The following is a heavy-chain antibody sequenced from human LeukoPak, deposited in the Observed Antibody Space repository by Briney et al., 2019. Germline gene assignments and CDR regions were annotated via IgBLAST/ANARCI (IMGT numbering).Heavy chain of an antibody. CDR1: GFTFSSYA. CDR2: ISGSRGST. Sequence: PGGSLRLSCAASGFTFSSYAMSWVRQAPGKGLEWVSAISGSRGSTYYADSVKGRFTISRDNSKNTLYLQMNSLRAEDTAVYYCAKKYYYDSSGYSDYWGQGTLVTVSS. CDR3: AKKYYYDSSGYSDY. V-gene: IGHV3-23*01. D-gene: IGHD3-22*01. J-gene: IGHJ4*02.